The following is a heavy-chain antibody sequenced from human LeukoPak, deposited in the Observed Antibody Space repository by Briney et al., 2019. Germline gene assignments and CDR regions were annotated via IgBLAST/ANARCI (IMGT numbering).Heavy chain of an antibody. V-gene: IGHV3-30*02. Sequence: QAGGSLRLSCAPSGFIFSSYGMHWVRQPPGKGREWVAFIRYDGSNKYYADSVKGRFTIARDNSKNKLYLQMTSLRAEDTAVYYCAKDTVKVSMISRVPHYTDVWGKGTTVTISS. CDR2: IRYDGSNK. CDR1: GFIFSSYG. CDR3: AKDTVKVSMISRVPHYTDV. J-gene: IGHJ6*03. D-gene: IGHD5/OR15-5a*01.